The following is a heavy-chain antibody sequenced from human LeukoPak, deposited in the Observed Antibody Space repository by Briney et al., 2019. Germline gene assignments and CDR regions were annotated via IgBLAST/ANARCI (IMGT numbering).Heavy chain of an antibody. CDR2: IIPIFGTA. D-gene: IGHD3-22*01. CDR1: GGTFISYA. CDR3: ARETGYYYDRSGFDY. V-gene: IGHV1-69*05. Sequence: SVKVSCKASGGTFISYASSWVRQAPGQGLEWMGGIIPIFGTANYAQKFQGRVTITTDESTSTAYMELSSLRSEDTAVYYCARETGYYYDRSGFDYWGQGTLVTVSS. J-gene: IGHJ4*02.